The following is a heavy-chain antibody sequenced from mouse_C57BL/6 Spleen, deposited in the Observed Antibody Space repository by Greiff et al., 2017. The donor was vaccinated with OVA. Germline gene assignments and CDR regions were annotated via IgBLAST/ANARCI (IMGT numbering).Heavy chain of an antibody. CDR2: IDPEDGET. Sequence: VQLQQSGAELVRPGASVKLSCTASGFNIKDYYMHWVKQRPEQGLEWIGRIDPEDGETEYAPKFQGKATMTADTSSNTAYLQLSSLTSEDTAVYYCTTAGITTVVAYYFDYWGQGTTLTVSS. D-gene: IGHD1-1*01. V-gene: IGHV14-1*01. J-gene: IGHJ2*01. CDR3: TTAGITTVVAYYFDY. CDR1: GFNIKDYY.